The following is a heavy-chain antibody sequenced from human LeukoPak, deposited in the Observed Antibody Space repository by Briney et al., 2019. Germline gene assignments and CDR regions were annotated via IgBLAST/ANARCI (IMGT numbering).Heavy chain of an antibody. CDR3: ARGPNRWWVVSRNWGMDV. V-gene: IGHV3-43*01. Sequence: PGGSLRLSCAASGLSIGDNSMHWVRRAPGKGLEWVSLISWDESTTYYSDSVKGRFTVSRDSSKDSLHLQMNSPRTEDTALYYCARGPNRWWVVSRNWGMDVWGQGTLVTVSS. CDR1: GLSIGDNS. D-gene: IGHD2-15*01. CDR2: ISWDESTT. J-gene: IGHJ4*02.